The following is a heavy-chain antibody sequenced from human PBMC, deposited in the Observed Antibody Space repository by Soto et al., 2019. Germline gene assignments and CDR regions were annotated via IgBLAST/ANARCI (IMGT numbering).Heavy chain of an antibody. V-gene: IGHV3-30*03. CDR1: GFTFSSYG. CDR2: ISYDGSTK. J-gene: IGHJ4*02. CDR3: ADLAYCSSISTLFPRRLFGQ. Sequence: GESLRLSCAASGFTFSSYGMHWVRQAPGKGLEWVGDISYDGSTKYYADSVKGRFTISRDNSKNTLYLQMNSLRAEDTAVYYCADLAYCSSISTLFPRRLFGQWVQGTLVKVSS. D-gene: IGHD2-2*01.